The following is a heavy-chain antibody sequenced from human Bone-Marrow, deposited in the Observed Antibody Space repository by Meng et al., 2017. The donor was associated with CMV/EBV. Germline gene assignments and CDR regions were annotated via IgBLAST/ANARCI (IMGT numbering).Heavy chain of an antibody. CDR1: GYTFTSYG. CDR2: ISAYNGNT. V-gene: IGHV1-18*01. CDR3: ASEHKGGYSSGWYPDY. Sequence: ASVKVSCKASGYTFTSYGISWVRQAPGQGLERMGWISAYNGNTNYAQKLQGRVTMTTDTSTSTAYMELRSLRSDDTAVYYCASEHKGGYSSGWYPDYWGQGTLVTVSP. J-gene: IGHJ4*02. D-gene: IGHD6-19*01.